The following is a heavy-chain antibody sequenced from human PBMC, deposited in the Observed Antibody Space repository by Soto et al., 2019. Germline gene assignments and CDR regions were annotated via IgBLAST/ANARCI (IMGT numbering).Heavy chain of an antibody. CDR2: IGGSSGHI. Sequence: EVLLVESGGGLVKSGGSLRLSCAASGFTFGSYSMVWVRQAPEKGLEWVSSIGGSSGHIYYADSLKGRFTISRDNAKNSLYLQMNSLRVEDTAVYYCARTNGAYSNYFDYWGQGTLVTVSS. CDR3: ARTNGAYSNYFDY. J-gene: IGHJ4*02. D-gene: IGHD2-8*01. V-gene: IGHV3-21*02. CDR1: GFTFGSYS.